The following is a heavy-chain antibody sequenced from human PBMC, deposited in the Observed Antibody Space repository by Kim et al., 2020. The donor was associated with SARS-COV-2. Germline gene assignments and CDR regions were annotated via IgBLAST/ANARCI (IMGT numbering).Heavy chain of an antibody. D-gene: IGHD2-2*01. CDR2: IYYSGST. V-gene: IGHV4-31*03. CDR1: GGSVSTGGYY. J-gene: IGHJ2*01. CDR3: ARTLQHYSSYW. Sequence: SETQSLTCTFSGGSVSTGGYYGSWVRQHPGKGLAWIGNIYYSGSTSYNPSLKSRATISLDTSKNHFSLKLSSVTAADTAVYYCARTLQHYSSYW.